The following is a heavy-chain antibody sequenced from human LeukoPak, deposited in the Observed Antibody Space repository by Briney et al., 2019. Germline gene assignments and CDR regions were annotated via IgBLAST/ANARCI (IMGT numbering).Heavy chain of an antibody. D-gene: IGHD3-22*01. CDR3: ARAYPLYYDSTGGFDY. Sequence: SETLSLTCTVSVGSISSYYWSCIRQPPGKGLEWIGYIYYSGSTNYNPSLKSRVTISVYTSKNQFSLKLSSVTAADTAVYYCARAYPLYYDSTGGFDYWGQGTLVTVSS. J-gene: IGHJ4*02. V-gene: IGHV4-59*01. CDR2: IYYSGST. CDR1: VGSISSYY.